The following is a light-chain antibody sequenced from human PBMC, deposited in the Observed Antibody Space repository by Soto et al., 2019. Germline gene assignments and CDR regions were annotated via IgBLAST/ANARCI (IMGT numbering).Light chain of an antibody. CDR2: DVS. V-gene: IGLV2-14*01. CDR3: SSYTSRSTRV. CDR1: SSDVGGYNS. Sequence: QSALTQPASVSGSPGQSITISCTGTSSDVGGYNSVSWYQQHPGKAPKLMIYDVSNRPSGISNRFSGSKSGNTASLTISGLHAEDEADYYCSSYTSRSTRVFGTGTKLTVL. J-gene: IGLJ1*01.